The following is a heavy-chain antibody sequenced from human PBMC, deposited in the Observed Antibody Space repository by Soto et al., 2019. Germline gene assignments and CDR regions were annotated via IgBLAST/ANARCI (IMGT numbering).Heavy chain of an antibody. Sequence: EVQLVETGGGLIQPGGALRLSCAASGFTVSSNYMSWVRQAPGKGLEWVSVIYSGGSTYYADSVKGRFTISRDNSKNPLYLQMNSLIAEDTAVYYCARGSGSYSPFDSWGQGTLVTVSS. CDR1: GFTVSSNY. J-gene: IGHJ4*02. V-gene: IGHV3-53*02. CDR3: ARGSGSYSPFDS. D-gene: IGHD1-26*01. CDR2: IYSGGST.